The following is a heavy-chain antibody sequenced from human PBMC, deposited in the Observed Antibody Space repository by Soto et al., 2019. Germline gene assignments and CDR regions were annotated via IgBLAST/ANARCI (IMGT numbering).Heavy chain of an antibody. J-gene: IGHJ4*02. D-gene: IGHD5-12*01. Sequence: ASVKVSCKASGGTFSSYTISWVRQAPGQGLEWMGRIIPILGIANYAQKFQGRVTITADKSTSTAYMELSSLRSEDTAVYYCAREIQRGYSGYDSDYWGQGTLVTVSS. CDR1: GGTFSSYT. V-gene: IGHV1-69*04. CDR2: IIPILGIA. CDR3: AREIQRGYSGYDSDY.